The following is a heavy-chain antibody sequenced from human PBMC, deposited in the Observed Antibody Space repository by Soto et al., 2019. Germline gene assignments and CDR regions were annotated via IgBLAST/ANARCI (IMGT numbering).Heavy chain of an antibody. D-gene: IGHD3-10*02. CDR1: GYSFTSYW. Sequence: GESLKISCKGFGYSFTSYWIGWVRQMPGKGPEWMGVIYPGDSDTRYSPSFEGQVTISVDKSISTAYLQWSSLKASDTAMYYCARRFTMYGDFDYWGQGTLVTVSS. CDR2: IYPGDSDT. J-gene: IGHJ4*02. V-gene: IGHV5-51*01. CDR3: ARRFTMYGDFDY.